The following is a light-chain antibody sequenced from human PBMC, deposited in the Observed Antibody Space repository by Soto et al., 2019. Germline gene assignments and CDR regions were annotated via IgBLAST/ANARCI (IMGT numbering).Light chain of an antibody. J-gene: IGLJ3*02. V-gene: IGLV1-47*01. CDR3: AVWDQSLTGGV. Sequence: QPVLTQPPSASGTPGQSLTISCSGSSSNIGSHFVYWYQHLPGTAPKLLIFRDGQRPSGVPARFFGSKSGTSASLAITGLRSEDEADYYCAVWDQSLTGGVFGGGTKLTVL. CDR1: SSNIGSHF. CDR2: RDG.